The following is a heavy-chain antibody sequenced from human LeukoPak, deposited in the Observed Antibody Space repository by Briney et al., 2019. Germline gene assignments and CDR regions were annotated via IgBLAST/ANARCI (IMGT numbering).Heavy chain of an antibody. CDR3: ARGAWQFNRVAWFDP. CDR2: IDPTGGST. CDR1: GYTFTTYH. Sequence: ASVKVSCKASGYTFTTYHLHWVRQAPGQGLEWMGMIDPTGGSTTYAQTFKGRVTMTRDTSTSTVYMELSSLRSQDTAVYYCARGAWQFNRVAWFDPWGQGTLVTVSS. D-gene: IGHD2-21*01. V-gene: IGHV1-46*01. J-gene: IGHJ5*02.